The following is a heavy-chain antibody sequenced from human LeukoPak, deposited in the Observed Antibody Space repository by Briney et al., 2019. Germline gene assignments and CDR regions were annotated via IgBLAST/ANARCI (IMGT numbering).Heavy chain of an antibody. D-gene: IGHD3-10*01. Sequence: RASLKFSSKPSGNTFSSYGMNWVRQAPGQGLEGMGWINTNTGNPTYAQGFTGRFVISLDTSVSTAYLQISSLKAEDTAVYYCARQFGTGSGYWGQGTLVTVSS. CDR3: ARQFGTGSGY. CDR2: INTNTGNP. CDR1: GNTFSSYG. V-gene: IGHV7-4-1*02. J-gene: IGHJ4*02.